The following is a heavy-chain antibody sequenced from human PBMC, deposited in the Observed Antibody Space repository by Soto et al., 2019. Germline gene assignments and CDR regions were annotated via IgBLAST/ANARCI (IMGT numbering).Heavy chain of an antibody. CDR2: IKEDGSDK. J-gene: IGHJ6*02. V-gene: IGHV3-7*05. Sequence: EVQLVESGGGLVQPGGSLRLSCAASGFSFSSYWMSWVRQAPGKGLEWVANIKEDGSDKYYVDSVKGRFTISRDNAKNSLYLQMNSLRAEDTGVYYCAREYPFDPDVWGQGTTVTVSS. CDR3: AREYPFDPDV. CDR1: GFSFSSYW. D-gene: IGHD2-2*01.